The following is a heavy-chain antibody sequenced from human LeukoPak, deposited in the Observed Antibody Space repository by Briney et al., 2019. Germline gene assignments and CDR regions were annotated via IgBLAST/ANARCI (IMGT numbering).Heavy chain of an antibody. D-gene: IGHD6-6*01. CDR2: INHSGST. V-gene: IGHV4-34*01. CDR3: ARGPGYSSSTPLYSYYMDV. J-gene: IGHJ6*03. Sequence: SETLSLTCAVYGGSFNGYYWSWIRQPPGKGLEWIGEINHSGSTNYNPSLKSRVTISVDTSKNQFSLKLSSVTAADTAVYYCARGPGYSSSTPLYSYYMDVWGKGTTVTVSS. CDR1: GGSFNGYY.